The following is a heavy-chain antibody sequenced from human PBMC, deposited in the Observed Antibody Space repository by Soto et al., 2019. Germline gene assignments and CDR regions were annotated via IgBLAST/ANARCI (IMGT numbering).Heavy chain of an antibody. CDR1: GGSINSVNW. CDR3: ARHGHNIYGFDV. D-gene: IGHD1-1*01. Sequence: QVQPQESGPGLVKPSDTLSLTCAVSGGSINSVNWWSWVRQSPGKGLEWIGEMHPGGSTNYNPSLQSRATVSMDKSRNQFSLRMSSVTAADTAVYFCARHGHNIYGFDVWGRGTTVTVSS. CDR2: MHPGGST. V-gene: IGHV4-4*02. J-gene: IGHJ6*01.